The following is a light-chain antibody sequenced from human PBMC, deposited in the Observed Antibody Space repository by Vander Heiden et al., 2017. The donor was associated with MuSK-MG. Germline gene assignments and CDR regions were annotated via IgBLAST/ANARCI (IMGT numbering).Light chain of an antibody. Sequence: QTVVTQEPSLTVSPGGTVTLPCASSTGAVTSDYYPNWFQQKPGQALMVLIYTTRNKHPGTPACFSGSRLAATAALTLSGVQAEDEAEYYCQHYNGDALVVGGGTKLTVL. CDR1: TGAVTSDYY. V-gene: IGLV7-43*01. CDR2: TTR. CDR3: QHYNGDALV. J-gene: IGLJ2*01.